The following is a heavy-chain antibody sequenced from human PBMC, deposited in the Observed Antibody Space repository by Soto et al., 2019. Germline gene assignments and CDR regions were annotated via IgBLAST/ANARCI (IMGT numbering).Heavy chain of an antibody. J-gene: IGHJ5*01. V-gene: IGHV4-31*01. Sequence: SETLSLTCTVSGGSISSGNFYWTWKPQQTGMGLEWIRYINYSGNSYNYQSLKSPVTIAVDTSKNQLALNSGSVADPDTAAYYCARDAAYSTSGRWFDLWGQGTPVTVSS. CDR3: ARDAAYSTSGRWFDL. CDR1: GGSISSGNFY. D-gene: IGHD6-13*01. CDR2: INYSGNS.